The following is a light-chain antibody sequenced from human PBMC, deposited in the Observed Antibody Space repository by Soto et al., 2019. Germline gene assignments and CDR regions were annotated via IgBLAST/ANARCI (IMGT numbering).Light chain of an antibody. CDR2: KAS. CDR1: QSTSTW. V-gene: IGKV1-5*03. J-gene: IGKJ1*01. CDR3: QQYGRYRT. Sequence: DIQMTQSPSTLSASVGDRVTITCRASQSTSTWLAWYQHKPGKAPNLLIYKASSLESGVPSRFSGSGSGTESTLTSSSLQPDDVATYYCQQYGRYRTFGQGTKVEIK.